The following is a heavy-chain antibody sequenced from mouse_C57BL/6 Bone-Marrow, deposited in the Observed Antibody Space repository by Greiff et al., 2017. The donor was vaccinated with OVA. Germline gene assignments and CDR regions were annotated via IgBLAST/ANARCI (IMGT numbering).Heavy chain of an antibody. Sequence: EVMLVESGGGLVQPGGSLKLSCAASGFTFSDYGMAWVRQAPRKGPEWVAFISNLAYSIYYADTVTGRFTISRENAKNTLYLEMSSLRSEDTAMYYCARYDGPYAMDYWGQGTSVTVSS. V-gene: IGHV5-15*01. D-gene: IGHD2-12*01. CDR2: ISNLAYSI. CDR1: GFTFSDYG. CDR3: ARYDGPYAMDY. J-gene: IGHJ4*01.